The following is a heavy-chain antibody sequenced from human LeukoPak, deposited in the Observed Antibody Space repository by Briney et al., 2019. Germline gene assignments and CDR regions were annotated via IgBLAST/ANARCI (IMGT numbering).Heavy chain of an antibody. V-gene: IGHV4-4*07. CDR1: GGSISSYY. Sequence: SETLSLTCTVSGGSISSYYWSWIRQPAGKGLEWIGRIYTSGSTNYNPSLKSRVTISVDTSKNQFSLKLSSVTAADTAVYYCARSPSIAATGRNYNWFDPWGQGTLVTVSS. CDR2: IYTSGST. J-gene: IGHJ5*02. D-gene: IGHD6-13*01. CDR3: ARSPSIAATGRNYNWFDP.